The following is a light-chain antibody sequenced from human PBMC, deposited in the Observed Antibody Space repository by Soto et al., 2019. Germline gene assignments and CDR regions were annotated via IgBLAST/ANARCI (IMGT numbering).Light chain of an antibody. Sequence: EIVMTQSPATLSVSPGERATLSCRASQSVSSNLAWYQQKPGQAPRLLIYDASNRATGVPARFSGSGSGTDFTLTIGSLEPEDFALYYCQHRSNWPLTFGGGTKVEI. J-gene: IGKJ4*01. CDR3: QHRSNWPLT. V-gene: IGKV3-11*01. CDR1: QSVSSN. CDR2: DAS.